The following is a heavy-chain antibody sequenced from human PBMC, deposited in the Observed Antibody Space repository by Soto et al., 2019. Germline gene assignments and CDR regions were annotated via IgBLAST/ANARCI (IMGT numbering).Heavy chain of an antibody. CDR1: GGSISSSSYY. CDR2: IYYCGST. Sequence: PSETLSLTCTVSGGSISSSSYYWGWIRQPPGKGLEWIGSIYYCGSTYYNPSLKSRVTISVDTSKNQFSLTLSSVTAADTAVYYCARHLPPPHSSGYYYHYYYYGMDVWGQGTTVTVS. V-gene: IGHV4-39*01. D-gene: IGHD3-22*01. J-gene: IGHJ6*02. CDR3: ARHLPPPHSSGYYYHYYYYGMDV.